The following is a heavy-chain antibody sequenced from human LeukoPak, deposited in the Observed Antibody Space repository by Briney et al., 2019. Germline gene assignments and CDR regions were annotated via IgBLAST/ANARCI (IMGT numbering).Heavy chain of an antibody. J-gene: IGHJ1*01. D-gene: IGHD2-2*02. CDR2: IYYSGST. CDR1: GGSISSYY. CDR3: ARVWCSSTSCHKGGYFQH. V-gene: IGHV4-59*01. Sequence: SETLSLTCTVSGGSISSYYWSWIRQPPGKGLEWIGYIYYSGSTNYNPSLKSRVTISVDTSKNQFSLKLSSVTAADTAVYYCARVWCSSTSCHKGGYFQHWGQGTLVTVSS.